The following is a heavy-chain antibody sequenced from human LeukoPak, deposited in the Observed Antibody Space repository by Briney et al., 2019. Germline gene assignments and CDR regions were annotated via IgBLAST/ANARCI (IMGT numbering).Heavy chain of an antibody. J-gene: IGHJ3*01. Sequence: PGGSLRLSCAASGFIFSDYAMGWVRQAPGKGLEWVSVIYSGGSTYYADSVKGRFTISRDNSKNTLYLQMNSLRAEDTAVYYCARGSYDSSGLDWGQGTLVTVSS. CDR2: IYSGGST. CDR1: GFIFSDYA. D-gene: IGHD3-22*01. V-gene: IGHV3-53*01. CDR3: ARGSYDSSGLD.